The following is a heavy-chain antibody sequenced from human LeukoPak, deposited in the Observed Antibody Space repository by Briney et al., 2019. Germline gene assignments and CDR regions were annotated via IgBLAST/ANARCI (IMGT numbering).Heavy chain of an antibody. CDR1: GYTFTGYY. V-gene: IGHV1-2*02. D-gene: IGHD1-26*01. J-gene: IGHJ4*02. CDR3: AREFFVGATDPFDY. CDR2: INPNSGGT. Sequence: ASVKVSCKASGYTFTGYYMHWVRQAPGQGLEWMGWINPNSGGTNYAQKFQGRVTMTRDTSISTAYMELSRLRSDDTAVYYCAREFFVGATDPFDYGGQGTLVTVPS.